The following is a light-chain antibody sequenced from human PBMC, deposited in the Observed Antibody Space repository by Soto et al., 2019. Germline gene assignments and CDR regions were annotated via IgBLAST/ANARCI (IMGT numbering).Light chain of an antibody. J-gene: IGLJ2*01. CDR2: TNN. V-gene: IGLV1-44*01. Sequence: QSVLTQPPSASGTPGQGVIISCSGSSSNIGINPVNWYQQLPGAAPKLLIYTNNQRPSGVPDRFSGSKSGTSASLAISGLHSEDEGDYYCAAWDDSLNGVIFGGGTKLTVL. CDR3: AAWDDSLNGVI. CDR1: SSNIGINP.